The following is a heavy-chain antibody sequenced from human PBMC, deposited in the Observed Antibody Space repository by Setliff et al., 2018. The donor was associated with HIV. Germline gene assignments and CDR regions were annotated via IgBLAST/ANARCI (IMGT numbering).Heavy chain of an antibody. CDR3: ARRKSGSSYRFFNY. CDR2: ISASGNT. V-gene: IGHV4-61*09. CDR1: GPPIAIGSYY. D-gene: IGHD3-16*02. J-gene: IGHJ4*02. Sequence: PSETLSLTCTVSGPPIAIGSYYWTWIRQPAGRGLEWIGHISASGNTKYSPTLQSRVTLSVNPSNNQFSLNLTSVTAADTAVYYCARRKSGSSYRFFNYWGLGSLVTVSS.